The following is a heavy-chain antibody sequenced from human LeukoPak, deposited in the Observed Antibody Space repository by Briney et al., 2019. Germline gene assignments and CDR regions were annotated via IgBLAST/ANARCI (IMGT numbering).Heavy chain of an antibody. D-gene: IGHD3-9*01. Sequence: SETLSLTCTVSGGSISEYYWSCIRQPPGKGLEWIGYIYYSGSTNYNPPLKSRVTISADTSKTAYSLKLSSVTAANTALYYCARGVRYFVLDGFDIWGQGKMVTVSS. CDR1: GGSISEYY. V-gene: IGHV4-59*13. CDR2: IYYSGST. CDR3: ARGVRYFVLDGFDI. J-gene: IGHJ3*02.